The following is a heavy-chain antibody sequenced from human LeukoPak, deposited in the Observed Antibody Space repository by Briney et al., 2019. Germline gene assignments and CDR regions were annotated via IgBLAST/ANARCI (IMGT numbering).Heavy chain of an antibody. CDR3: ARYKHHNFFDY. J-gene: IGHJ4*02. CDR2: ISTYSADA. Sequence: ASVKLSCKTSGYTFTSYHFTWVRQAPGQGPEWLGWISTYSADASYAPAFRDRLTLTTDTRTRTAFMELTGLTSADTAVYYCARYKHHNFFDYWGQGTLVTVSS. V-gene: IGHV1-18*01. D-gene: IGHD1-1*01. CDR1: GYTFTSYH.